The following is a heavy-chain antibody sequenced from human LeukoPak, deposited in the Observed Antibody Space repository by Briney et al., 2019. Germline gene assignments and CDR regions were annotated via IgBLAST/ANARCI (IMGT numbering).Heavy chain of an antibody. J-gene: IGHJ4*02. V-gene: IGHV3-53*01. CDR1: GFTVSSNY. Sequence: AGSLTLTCTASGFTVSSNYMSWIRQAPGKGLEWVSDIYNGGSTYYADSVKGRFTISRDNSKNKLYLQMNSLRAEDTAVYYCAREMVDYGDDYFDYWGQGTLVTVSS. CDR3: AREMVDYGDDYFDY. D-gene: IGHD4-17*01. CDR2: IYNGGST.